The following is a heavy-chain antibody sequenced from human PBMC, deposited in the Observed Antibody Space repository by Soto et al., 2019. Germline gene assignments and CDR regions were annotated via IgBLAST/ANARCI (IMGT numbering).Heavy chain of an antibody. CDR1: GFTFSSYE. J-gene: IGHJ6*02. CDR2: ISSSGSTI. Sequence: EVQLVESGGGLVQPGGSLRLSCAASGFTFSSYEMNWVRQAPGKGLEWVSYISSSGSTIYYADSVKGRFTISRDNANHSLYLQMNSLRAEDTAVDYCARVESRPTKYYYYGMDVWGQGTTVTVAS. V-gene: IGHV3-48*03. D-gene: IGHD6-6*01. CDR3: ARVESRPTKYYYYGMDV.